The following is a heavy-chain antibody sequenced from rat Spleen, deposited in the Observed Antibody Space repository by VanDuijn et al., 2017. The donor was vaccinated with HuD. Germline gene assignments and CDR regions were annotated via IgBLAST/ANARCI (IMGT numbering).Heavy chain of an antibody. V-gene: IGHV4-2*01. CDR1: GFNFNDYW. CDR3: ARERSGYGYCVMDA. Sequence: EVKLVESGGGLVQPGRSLTLSCAASGFNFNDYWMGWVRQAPGRGLEWIGEINEDSSIRKYSASLKDKFTISRDNAQNKLYLQMSRLGYEETAIYSCARERSGYGYCVMDAWGQGASVTVSS. CDR2: INEDSSIR. J-gene: IGHJ4*01. D-gene: IGHD1-12*03.